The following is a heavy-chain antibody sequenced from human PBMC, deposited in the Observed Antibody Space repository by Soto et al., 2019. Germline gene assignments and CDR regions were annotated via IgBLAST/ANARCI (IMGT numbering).Heavy chain of an antibody. CDR1: GGTFSSYA. V-gene: IGHV1-69*12. D-gene: IGHD4-17*01. Sequence: QVQLVQSGAEVKKPGSSVKVSCKASGGTFSSYAISWVRQAPGQGLEWMGGIIPIVGTANYAQKFQGRVTITADESTSTAYMELSSLRSEDTAVYYCARDGYGDYGYYYYGMDVWGQGTTVTVSS. J-gene: IGHJ6*02. CDR2: IIPIVGTA. CDR3: ARDGYGDYGYYYYGMDV.